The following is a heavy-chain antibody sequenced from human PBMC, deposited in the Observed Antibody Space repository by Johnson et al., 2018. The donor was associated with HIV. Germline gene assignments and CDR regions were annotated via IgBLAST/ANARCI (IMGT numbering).Heavy chain of an antibody. V-gene: IGHV3-20*04. Sequence: VQLVESGGGVERPGESLRLSCVGSGFTFDDYAMHWVRQAPGKGLEWVSGINWNGGRTGYADSVKGRFTISRDNSKNTLYLQMNSLRVEDTALYYCARGIGDEYAFDVWGQGTMVTVSS. D-gene: IGHD2-21*01. J-gene: IGHJ3*01. CDR3: ARGIGDEYAFDV. CDR2: INWNGGRT. CDR1: GFTFDDYA.